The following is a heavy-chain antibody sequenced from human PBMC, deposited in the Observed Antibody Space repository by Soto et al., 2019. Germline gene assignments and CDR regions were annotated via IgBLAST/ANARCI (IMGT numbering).Heavy chain of an antibody. D-gene: IGHD2-2*01. CDR2: VGWNGGDI. Sequence: GGSLRLSCTVSGFTLDYYTMHWVRQAPGKGLEWVSGVGWNGGDIVYADSVKGRFTVSRDNTRNSLYLEVNSLTTEDTAIYFCAKERAXVVPVSTSYFHYYGLDVWGQGTTVTVSS. CDR3: AKERAXVVPVSTSYFHYYGLDV. J-gene: IGHJ6*02. V-gene: IGHV3-9*01. CDR1: GFTLDYYT.